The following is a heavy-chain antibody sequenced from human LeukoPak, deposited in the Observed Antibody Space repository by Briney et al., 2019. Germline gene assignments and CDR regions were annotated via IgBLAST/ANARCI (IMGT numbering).Heavy chain of an antibody. J-gene: IGHJ4*02. D-gene: IGHD2-15*01. Sequence: GGSLRLSCAASGFSVSSNYMSWVRQAPGKGLEWVSAISDTGNTYHADSVKGRFTISRDSSKNTLFLQMNRLRPEDAAVYYCAKAPVTTCRGAFCYPFDYWGLGTLVTVSS. CDR1: GFSVSSNY. V-gene: IGHV3-53*01. CDR2: ISDTGNT. CDR3: AKAPVTTCRGAFCYPFDY.